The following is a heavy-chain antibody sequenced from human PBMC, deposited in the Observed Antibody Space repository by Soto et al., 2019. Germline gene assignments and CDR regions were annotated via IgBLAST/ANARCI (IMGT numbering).Heavy chain of an antibody. D-gene: IGHD3-9*01. CDR1: RFSLSTYW. J-gene: IGHJ4*02. V-gene: IGHV3-74*01. Sequence: VQLVESGGGLVQPGGSLRLSCEASRFSLSTYWMYWVRQAPGTGLMWVSRINSDGGIINYADSVKGRFTISRDNAKNTLYLQMNSLRTDDTAVYYCARDLGKYDRHYFDNWGQGTLVTVSS. CDR2: INSDGGII. CDR3: ARDLGKYDRHYFDN.